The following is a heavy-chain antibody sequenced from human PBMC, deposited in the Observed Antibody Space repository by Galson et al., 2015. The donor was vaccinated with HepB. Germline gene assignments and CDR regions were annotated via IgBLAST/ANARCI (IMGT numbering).Heavy chain of an antibody. CDR1: GGSISSGGYS. Sequence: TLSLTCAVSGGSISSGGYSWSWIRQPPGKDLEWIGYIYHSGSTYYNPSLRGRVTMSVDRSKNQFSLKLSSVTAADTAAYYCAREKRITMVRGAFDYWGQGTLVTVSS. CDR2: IYHSGST. J-gene: IGHJ4*02. CDR3: AREKRITMVRGAFDY. V-gene: IGHV4-30-2*01. D-gene: IGHD3-10*01.